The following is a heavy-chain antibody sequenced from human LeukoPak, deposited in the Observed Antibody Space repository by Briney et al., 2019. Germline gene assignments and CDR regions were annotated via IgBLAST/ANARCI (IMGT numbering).Heavy chain of an antibody. CDR3: AYGGNNYFDY. Sequence: GRSLRLSCAASGFTFSSYAMHWVRQAPGKGLEWVAVISYDGSNKYYADSVKGRFTISRDNSKNTLYLQMNSLRAEDTAVYYCAYGGNNYFDYWGQGTLVTVSS. V-gene: IGHV3-30-3*01. J-gene: IGHJ4*02. CDR2: ISYDGSNK. D-gene: IGHD4-23*01. CDR1: GFTFSSYA.